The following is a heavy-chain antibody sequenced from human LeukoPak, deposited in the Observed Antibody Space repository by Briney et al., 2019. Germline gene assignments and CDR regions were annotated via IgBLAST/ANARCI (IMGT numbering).Heavy chain of an antibody. V-gene: IGHV4-59*01. CDR2: IYYSGST. CDR1: GGSISSYY. J-gene: IGHJ2*01. Sequence: PSGTLSLTCTVSGGSISSYYWNWIRQPPGKGLEWIGYIYYSGSTSYNPSLKSRVTISVDTSKSQFSLKLNSVTAADTAVYYCTRDREYWYFDLWGRGTLVTVSS. D-gene: IGHD3-10*01. CDR3: TRDREYWYFDL.